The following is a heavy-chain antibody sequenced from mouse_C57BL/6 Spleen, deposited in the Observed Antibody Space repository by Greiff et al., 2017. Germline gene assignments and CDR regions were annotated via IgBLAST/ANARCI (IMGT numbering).Heavy chain of an antibody. D-gene: IGHD1-1*02. CDR3: AMGGSYGVYAMDY. J-gene: IGHJ4*01. V-gene: IGHV1-74*01. CDR1: GYTFTSYW. CDR2: IHPSDSDT. Sequence: VQLQQPGAELVKPGASVKVSCKASGYTFTSYWMHWVKQRPGQGLEWIGRIHPSDSDTNYNQKFKGKATLTVDKSSSTAYMQLRSLTSEDSAVYYCAMGGSYGVYAMDYWGQGTSVTVSS.